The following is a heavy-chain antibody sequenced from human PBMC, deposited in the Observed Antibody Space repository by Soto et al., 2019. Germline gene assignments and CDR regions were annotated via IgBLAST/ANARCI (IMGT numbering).Heavy chain of an antibody. V-gene: IGHV4-39*01. D-gene: IGHD6-13*01. CDR1: GGSISSSSYY. CDR3: ARHIIAAAEKYFDY. J-gene: IGHJ4*02. CDR2: IYYSGST. Sequence: SETLSLTCTVSGGSISSSSYYWGWIRQPPGKGLEWIGSIYYSGSTYYNPSLKSRVTISVDTSKNQFSLKLSSVTAADTAVYYCARHIIAAAEKYFDYWGQGTLVTVSS.